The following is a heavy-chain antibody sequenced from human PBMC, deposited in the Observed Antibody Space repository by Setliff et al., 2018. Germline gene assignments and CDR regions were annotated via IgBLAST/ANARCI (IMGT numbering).Heavy chain of an antibody. J-gene: IGHJ6*02. Sequence: PSETLSLTCTVSGGSTSSGSYYWSWIRQPAGKGLEWIGRIYTSGSTNYNPSLKSRVTISVDTSKDQFSLKLSSVTAADTAVYYCARDGGELRSDILTGYQAYYYYYGMDVWGQGTTVTVSS. V-gene: IGHV4-61*02. CDR2: IYTSGST. CDR1: GGSTSSGSYY. CDR3: ARDGGELRSDILTGYQAYYYYYGMDV. D-gene: IGHD3-9*01.